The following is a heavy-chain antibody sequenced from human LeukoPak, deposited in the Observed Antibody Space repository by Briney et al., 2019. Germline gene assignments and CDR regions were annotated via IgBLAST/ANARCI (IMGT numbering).Heavy chain of an antibody. D-gene: IGHD1-1*01. V-gene: IGHV4-59*01. CDR1: GGSFSGYY. J-gene: IGHJ4*02. CDR2: IYYSGST. Sequence: ASETLSLTCAVYGGSFSGYYWSWIRQPPGKGLEWIGYIYYSGSTNYNPSLKSRVTISVDTSKNQFSLKLSSVTAADTAVYYCARVLGNDLHIDYWGQGTLVTVSS. CDR3: ARVLGNDLHIDY.